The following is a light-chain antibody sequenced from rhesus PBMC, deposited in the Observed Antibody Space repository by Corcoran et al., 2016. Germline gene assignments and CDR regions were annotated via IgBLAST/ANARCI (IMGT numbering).Light chain of an antibody. CDR3: QHSYGIPLT. V-gene: IGKV1-74*01. J-gene: IGKJ4*01. CDR2: KAS. Sequence: DIQMTQSPSSLSASVGDRVTISCRTSEIVDNYLHWYQQKPGKAPRLLSYKASTLQSGVPSRFSGSGSWRDFTLTISSVQPEDFATYYCQHSYGIPLTFGGGTKVDLK. CDR1: EIVDNY.